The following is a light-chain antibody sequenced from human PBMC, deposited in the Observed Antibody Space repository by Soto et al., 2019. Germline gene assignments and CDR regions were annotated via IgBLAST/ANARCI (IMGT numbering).Light chain of an antibody. CDR2: DAS. CDR3: QHYNYWPYT. J-gene: IGKJ2*01. Sequence: DIQMTQSPSTLSASVGDRVTITCRASQSIITWLAWYQQKPGKAPKLLIFDASSLESGVPSRFSGSGSGTEFTLTISSLQSEDFAVYYCQHYNYWPYTFGQGTKVDI. V-gene: IGKV1-5*01. CDR1: QSIITW.